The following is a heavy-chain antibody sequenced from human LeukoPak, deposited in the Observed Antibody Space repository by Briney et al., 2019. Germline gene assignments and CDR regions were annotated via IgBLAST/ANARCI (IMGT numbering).Heavy chain of an antibody. CDR2: ISAYNGNT. D-gene: IGHD3-22*01. CDR1: GYTFTSYG. J-gene: IGHJ4*02. V-gene: IGHV1-18*01. Sequence: ASMKVPCKASGYTFTSYGISWVRQAPGQGLEWMGWISAYNGNTNYAQKLQGRVTMTTDTSTSTAYMELRSLRSDDTAVYYCARARGYYDSSGYCFDYWGQGTLVTVSS. CDR3: ARARGYYDSSGYCFDY.